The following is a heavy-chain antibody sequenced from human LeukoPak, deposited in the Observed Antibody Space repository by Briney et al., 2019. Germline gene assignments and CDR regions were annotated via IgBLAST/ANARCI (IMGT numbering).Heavy chain of an antibody. CDR2: IGSGGTTI. Sequence: GGSLRLSCAASGFTFSSYAMSWVRQAPGKGLEWVSYIGSGGTTISYADSVKGRFTISRDNAMNSLYLQMNSLRAEDTAVYYCAREYSGFLGYWGQGTLVTVSS. D-gene: IGHD5-12*01. J-gene: IGHJ4*02. CDR3: AREYSGFLGY. CDR1: GFTFSSYA. V-gene: IGHV3-48*03.